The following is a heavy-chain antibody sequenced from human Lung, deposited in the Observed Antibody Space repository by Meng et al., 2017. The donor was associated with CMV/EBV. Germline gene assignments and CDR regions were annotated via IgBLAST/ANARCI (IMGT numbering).Heavy chain of an antibody. V-gene: IGHV4-39*01. CDR3: ARLSDFWSGYPDPFDY. Sequence: SXTXSLXCTVSGGXISSSSYYWGWIRQPPGKGLEWIGSIYYSGSTYYNPSLKSRVTISVDTSKNQFSLKLSSVTAADTAVYYCARLSDFWSGYPDPFDYWXQGTXVTVSS. CDR1: GGXISSSSYY. D-gene: IGHD3-3*01. J-gene: IGHJ4*02. CDR2: IYYSGST.